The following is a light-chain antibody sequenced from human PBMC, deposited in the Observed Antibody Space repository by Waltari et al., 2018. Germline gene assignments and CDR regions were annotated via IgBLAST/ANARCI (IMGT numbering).Light chain of an antibody. J-gene: IGLJ7*01. CDR2: DNK. CDR1: SSNIGGFY. CDR3: QSYDSSLSAVL. Sequence: QSVLTQPPSVSGAPGQRVTISCTGTSSNIGGFYVYWSNQLPGLAPKLLIYDNKNRPSGVSDRFSGSKSGTSASRTISRLQTDDEAEYYCQSYDSSLSAVLVGGGTRLTVL. V-gene: IGLV1-40*01.